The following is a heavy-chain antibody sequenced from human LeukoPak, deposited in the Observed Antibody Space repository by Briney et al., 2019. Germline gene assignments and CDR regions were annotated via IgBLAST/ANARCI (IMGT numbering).Heavy chain of an antibody. D-gene: IGHD4-17*01. CDR1: GFTFSSYA. V-gene: IGHV3-23*01. CDR3: AKEPYGDYGDYEAFDI. CDR2: ISGSGGST. Sequence: GGSLRLSCAAYGFTFSSYAISWVRQAPGKGLEWVSAISGSGGSTYYADSVKGRFTISRDNSKNTLYLQMNSLRAEDTAVYYCAKEPYGDYGDYEAFDIWGQGTMVTVSS. J-gene: IGHJ3*02.